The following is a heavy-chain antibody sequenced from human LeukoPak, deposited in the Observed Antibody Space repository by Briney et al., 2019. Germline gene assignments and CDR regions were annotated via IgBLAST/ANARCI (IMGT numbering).Heavy chain of an antibody. CDR1: GGPISSYY. CDR3: ARQVLTYYMDV. D-gene: IGHD4/OR15-4a*01. J-gene: IGHJ6*03. Sequence: PSETLSLTCTVSGGPISSYYWSWVRQPPGKGLEWIGFVYYTGSTNYSPSLKSRVTISVDTSKNQFSLKLRSVTAADTAVYYCARQVLTYYMDVWGKGTTVTISS. V-gene: IGHV4-59*01. CDR2: VYYTGST.